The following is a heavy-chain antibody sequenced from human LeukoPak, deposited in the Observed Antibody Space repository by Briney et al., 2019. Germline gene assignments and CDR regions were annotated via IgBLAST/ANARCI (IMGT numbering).Heavy chain of an antibody. D-gene: IGHD2-8*01. CDR1: GYTFTAYY. CDR2: IDSKNGDT. V-gene: IGHV1-2*02. CDR3: AKDRSCINDVCHGDFDY. J-gene: IGHJ4*02. Sequence: GASVKVSCKASGYTFTAYYMHWARQAPGQGLEWMGWIDSKNGDTKYAQKFQSRLTISRDTSIGMAYMQLRSLISDDTVVYYCAKDRSCINDVCHGDFDYWDQGTLVTVSS.